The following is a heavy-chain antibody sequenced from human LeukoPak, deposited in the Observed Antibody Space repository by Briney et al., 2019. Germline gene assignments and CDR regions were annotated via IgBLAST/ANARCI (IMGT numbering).Heavy chain of an antibody. CDR2: IYTSGST. CDR1: GDSISSGSSY. D-gene: IGHD6-13*01. V-gene: IGHV4-61*02. J-gene: IGHJ6*03. Sequence: SETLCLTRTVSGDSISSGSSYWGWIRQPGGKGLECIGRIYTSGSTNYNPSLKSRVTISVDTSKNQFSLKLSSVTAADTAVYYCAREEQQLVLVYYYYYMDVWGKGTTVTISS. CDR3: AREEQQLVLVYYYYYMDV.